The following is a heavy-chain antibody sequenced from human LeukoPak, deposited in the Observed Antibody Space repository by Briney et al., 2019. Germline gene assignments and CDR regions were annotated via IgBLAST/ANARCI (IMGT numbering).Heavy chain of an antibody. CDR2: IYYSGST. Sequence: SETLSLTCTVSGGSISSGGYSWSWIRQHPGKGLEWIGYIYYSGSTYYNPSLKSRVTISVDTSKNQFSLKLSSVTAADTAVYYCAGADTAMVIDYWGQGTLVTVSS. V-gene: IGHV4-31*03. CDR3: AGADTAMVIDY. CDR1: GGSISSGGYS. D-gene: IGHD5-18*01. J-gene: IGHJ4*02.